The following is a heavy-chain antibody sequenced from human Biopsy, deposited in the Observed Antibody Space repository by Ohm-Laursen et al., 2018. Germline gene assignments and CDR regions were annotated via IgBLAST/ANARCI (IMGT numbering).Heavy chain of an antibody. CDR1: GGSFTGHY. CDR2: IYFTGST. Sequence: GTLSLTCTVSGGSFTGHYWSWIRQPPGKGLEWIGYIYFTGSTNYNPSLKSRVTISVDTSKNQFSLRLSSVTAADTAVYYCARDSGGMATILDAFDLWGQGTMVTVSP. J-gene: IGHJ3*01. V-gene: IGHV4-59*11. CDR3: ARDSGGMATILDAFDL. D-gene: IGHD5-24*01.